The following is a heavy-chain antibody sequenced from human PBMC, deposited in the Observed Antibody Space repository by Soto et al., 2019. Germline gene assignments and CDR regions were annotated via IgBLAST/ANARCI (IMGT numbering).Heavy chain of an antibody. CDR1: GYTFTSYD. D-gene: IGHD6-19*01. Sequence: VASVKVSCKASGYTFTSYDINWVRQATGQGLEWMGWMNPNSGNTGYAQKFQGRVTMTRNTSISTAYMELSSVTAADTAVYYCARGIEGWYQGRYYYGMDVWGQGTTVTVS. CDR3: ARGIEGWYQGRYYYGMDV. V-gene: IGHV1-8*01. J-gene: IGHJ6*02. CDR2: MNPNSGNT.